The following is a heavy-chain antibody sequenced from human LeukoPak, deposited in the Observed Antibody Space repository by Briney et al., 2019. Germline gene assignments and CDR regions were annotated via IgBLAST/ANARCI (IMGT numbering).Heavy chain of an antibody. J-gene: IGHJ4*02. CDR3: ARPAICGGDCYFDY. V-gene: IGHV3-48*01. Sequence: TGGSLRLSCAASGFTFSSYSMNWVRQAPGKGLEWVSYISSSSTIYYADSVKGRFTISRDNAKNSLYLQMNSLRAEDTAVYYCARPAICGGDCYFDYWGQGTLVTVSS. CDR2: ISSSSTI. D-gene: IGHD2-21*02. CDR1: GFTFSSYS.